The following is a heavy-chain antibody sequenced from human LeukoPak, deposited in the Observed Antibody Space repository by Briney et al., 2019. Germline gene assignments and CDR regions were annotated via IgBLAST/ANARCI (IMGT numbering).Heavy chain of an antibody. CDR3: ARGSYEAGTSDY. D-gene: IGHD6-19*01. Sequence: PSETLSLTCTVSGGSISGYHWTWIRQPPGKGLEWIGYIYYSGSTNYNPSLKSRVTISVDTSKNQFSLKLSSVTAADTAVYYCARGSYEAGTSDYWGQGTLVTVSS. CDR2: IYYSGST. V-gene: IGHV4-59*01. CDR1: GGSISGYH. J-gene: IGHJ4*02.